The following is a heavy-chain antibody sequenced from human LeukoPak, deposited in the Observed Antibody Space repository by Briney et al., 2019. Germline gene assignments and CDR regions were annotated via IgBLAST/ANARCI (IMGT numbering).Heavy chain of an antibody. D-gene: IGHD6-13*01. CDR3: AASVAAAGRGY. Sequence: PSQTLSLTSTVPGGSIISGRSYWSWIRQPAGKGLEWIGRIYTSGGINYNPSRKSRFPISVYTSKNPLSLKRSSVTAAEPPWHYCAASVAAAGRGYWGQGTLVTVSS. V-gene: IGHV4-61*02. J-gene: IGHJ4*02. CDR2: IYTSGGI. CDR1: GGSIISGRSY.